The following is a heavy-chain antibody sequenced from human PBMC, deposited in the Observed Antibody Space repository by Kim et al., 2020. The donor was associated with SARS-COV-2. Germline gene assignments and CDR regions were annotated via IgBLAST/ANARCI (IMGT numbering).Heavy chain of an antibody. J-gene: IGHJ6*02. D-gene: IGHD2-8*01. CDR2: IYYSGST. Sequence: SETLSLTCTVSGGSISSYYWSWIRQPPGKGLEWIGYIYYSGSTNYNPSLKSRVTISVDTSKNQFSLKLSSVTAADTAVYYCARYCTNGVCYVHGMDVWGQGTTVTVSS. V-gene: IGHV4-59*13. CDR1: GGSISSYY. CDR3: ARYCTNGVCYVHGMDV.